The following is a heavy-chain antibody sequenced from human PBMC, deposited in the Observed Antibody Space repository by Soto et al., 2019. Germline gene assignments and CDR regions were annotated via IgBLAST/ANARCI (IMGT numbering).Heavy chain of an antibody. CDR3: AKGVNYYDSSGYYSYYYNGLDV. V-gene: IGHV3-23*01. D-gene: IGHD3-22*01. CDR1: GFTFSSYG. Sequence: GGSLRLSCAASGFTFSSYGMTWVRQAPGKGLEWVSAISGSGGSTYHADSVKGRFTISRDNSERTVYLQMNSLRAEDTAVYYCAKGVNYYDSSGYYSYYYNGLDVWGQGTTVTVSS. J-gene: IGHJ6*02. CDR2: ISGSGGST.